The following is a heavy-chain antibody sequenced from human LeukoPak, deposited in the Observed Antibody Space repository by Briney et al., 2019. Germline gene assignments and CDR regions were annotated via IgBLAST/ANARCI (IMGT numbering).Heavy chain of an antibody. Sequence: PGGSLRLSCAASDFTVSRNYMSWVRQAPGKGLEWVSVIYSGGSTKYADSVKGRFTISRDNSKNTLYLQMNSLRAEDTAVYYCAKDRRSLADYWGQGTLVTVSS. V-gene: IGHV3-53*05. CDR3: AKDRRSLADY. CDR1: DFTVSRNY. CDR2: IYSGGST. J-gene: IGHJ4*02.